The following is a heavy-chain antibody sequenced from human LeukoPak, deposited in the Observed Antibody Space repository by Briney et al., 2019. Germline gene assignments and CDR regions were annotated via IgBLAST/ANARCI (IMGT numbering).Heavy chain of an antibody. D-gene: IGHD6-19*01. CDR1: GFTFSSYA. V-gene: IGHV3-23*01. Sequence: HPGGSLRLSCAASGFTFSSYAMSWVRQAPGKGLEWVSAISGSGGSTYYADSVEGRFTISRDNSKNTLYLQMNSLRAEDTAVYYCAKDIAVAGTVNYWGQGTLVTVSS. CDR3: AKDIAVAGTVNY. J-gene: IGHJ4*02. CDR2: ISGSGGST.